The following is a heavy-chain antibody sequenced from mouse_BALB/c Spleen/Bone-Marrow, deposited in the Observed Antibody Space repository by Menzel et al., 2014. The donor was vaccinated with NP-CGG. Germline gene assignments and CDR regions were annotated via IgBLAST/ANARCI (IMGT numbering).Heavy chain of an antibody. CDR1: GFTFNTYA. V-gene: IGHV10-1*02. CDR3: VSQRDWHIDV. CDR2: IRSKSNYYAT. J-gene: IGHJ1*03. Sequence: VKLVESGGGLVQPKGSLKLSCAASGFTFNTYAMSWVRQAPGKGLEWVARIRSKSNYYATHYADSVKDRFTISRDDSRNIVHLQMNNLKTEDKAIYCCVSQRDWHIDVWGTATPVTVSS.